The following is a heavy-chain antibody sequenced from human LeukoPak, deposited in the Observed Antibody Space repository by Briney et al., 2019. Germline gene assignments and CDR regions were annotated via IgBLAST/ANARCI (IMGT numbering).Heavy chain of an antibody. J-gene: IGHJ4*02. V-gene: IGHV1-18*01. CDR3: ARGVTDSLTLYYFDY. CDR2: ISAYNGNT. Sequence: GASVKVSCKASGYTFTSYGISWVRQAPGQGLEWMGWISAYNGNTNYAQKLQGRVTMTTDTSTSTAYMELRSLRSDDTAVYYCARGVTDSLTLYYFDYWGQGTLVTVSS. CDR1: GYTFTSYG. D-gene: IGHD1-14*01.